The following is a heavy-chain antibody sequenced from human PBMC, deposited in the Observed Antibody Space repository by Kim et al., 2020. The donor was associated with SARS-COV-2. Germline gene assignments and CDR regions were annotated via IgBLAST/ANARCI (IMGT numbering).Heavy chain of an antibody. J-gene: IGHJ4*02. Sequence: PALKSRVSISEETSKNHFSLNLSSVTAADTAVYYCARDSKYSSGWYCHYWGQGTLVTVSS. CDR3: ARDSKYSSGWYCHY. V-gene: IGHV4-34*01. D-gene: IGHD6-19*01.